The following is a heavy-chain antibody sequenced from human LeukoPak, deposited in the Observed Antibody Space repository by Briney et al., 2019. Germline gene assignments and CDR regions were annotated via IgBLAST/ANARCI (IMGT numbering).Heavy chain of an antibody. V-gene: IGHV3-23*01. J-gene: IGHJ6*02. D-gene: IGHD5-18*01. CDR2: ISDSSYST. Sequence: GGSLRLSCAASGFTFSNYAMSWVRQAPGKGLDWVSAISDSSYSTYYADSVRGRFTISRDNSKNTLYLQMNSLRAEDTAVYYCARDCPLGTARYYYGMDVWGQGTTVTVSS. CDR1: GFTFSNYA. CDR3: ARDCPLGTARYYYGMDV.